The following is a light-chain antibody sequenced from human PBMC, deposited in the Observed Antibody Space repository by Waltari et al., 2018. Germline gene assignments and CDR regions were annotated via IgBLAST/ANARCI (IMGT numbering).Light chain of an antibody. J-gene: IGKJ2*01. CDR1: QNILYSSNSKNY. V-gene: IGKV4-1*01. CDR3: QQYYSIPYT. CDR2: WAS. Sequence: DIVMTQSPDFLAVSLGERATINCKSSQNILYSSNSKNYLAWYQHKPGQPPKLLIYWASTRESGAPDRFSGSGSETDFTLTISSLQAEDVAVYYCQQYYSIPYTFGQGTKLEIK.